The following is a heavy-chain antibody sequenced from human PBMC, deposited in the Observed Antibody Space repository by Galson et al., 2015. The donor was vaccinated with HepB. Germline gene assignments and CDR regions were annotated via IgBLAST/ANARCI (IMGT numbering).Heavy chain of an antibody. Sequence: SVKVSCKASGYTFTGYYMHWVRQAPGQGLEWMGRISPNSGGTNYAQRFQGRVTMTRDTSISTAYMELSRLRSDDTAVYYCARGDIVVVVAATPPYYMDVWGKGTTVTVSS. V-gene: IGHV1-2*06. CDR1: GYTFTGYY. J-gene: IGHJ6*03. CDR2: ISPNSGGT. CDR3: ARGDIVVVVAATPPYYMDV. D-gene: IGHD2-15*01.